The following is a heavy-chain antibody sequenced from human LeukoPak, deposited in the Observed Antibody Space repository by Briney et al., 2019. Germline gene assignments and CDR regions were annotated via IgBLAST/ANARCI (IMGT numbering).Heavy chain of an antibody. CDR3: ARAPEFSSGWLLDY. CDR2: IYISGST. CDR1: GGPIRSYY. J-gene: IGHJ4*02. Sequence: NPSETLPLTCSVSGGPIRSYYWSWLRQPAEKGLEWIGRIYISGSTNYNPSLKSRVTMSVDTSKNQFSLKLSSVTAADTAVYYCARAPEFSSGWLLDYWGQGTLVTVSS. V-gene: IGHV4-4*07. D-gene: IGHD6-19*01.